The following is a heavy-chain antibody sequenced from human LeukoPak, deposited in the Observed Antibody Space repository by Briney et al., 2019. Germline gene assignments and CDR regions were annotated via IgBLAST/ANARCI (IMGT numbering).Heavy chain of an antibody. CDR2: ISYDGSNK. CDR3: AKAGYSSGWRNFDC. J-gene: IGHJ4*02. Sequence: GGSLRLSCAASGFTFSSYGMHWVRQAPGKGLEWVAVISYDGSNKFYADSVKGRFTISRDNSKNTLYLQMNSLRAEDTAVYYCAKAGYSSGWRNFDCWGQGTLVTVSS. V-gene: IGHV3-30*18. D-gene: IGHD6-19*01. CDR1: GFTFSSYG.